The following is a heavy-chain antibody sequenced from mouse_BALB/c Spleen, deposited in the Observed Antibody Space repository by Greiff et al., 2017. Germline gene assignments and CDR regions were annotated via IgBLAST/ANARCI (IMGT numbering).Heavy chain of an antibody. CDR3: ARSHDYDYAMDY. Sequence: EVKLQESGPSLVKPSQTLSLTCSVTGYSITSGYWNWIRKFPGNKLEYMGYISYSGSTYYNPSLKRRISITRDTSKNQYYLQLHSVTTEDTATYYCARSHDYDYAMDYWGQGTSVTVSS. J-gene: IGHJ4*01. CDR2: ISYSGST. CDR1: GYSITSGY. D-gene: IGHD2-4*01. V-gene: IGHV3-8*02.